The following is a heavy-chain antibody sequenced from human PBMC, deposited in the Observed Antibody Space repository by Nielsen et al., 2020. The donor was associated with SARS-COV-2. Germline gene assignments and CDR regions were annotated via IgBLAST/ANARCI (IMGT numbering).Heavy chain of an antibody. CDR1: GYSFTSYW. Sequence: GGSLRLSCKGSGYSFTSYWISWVRQMPGKGLEWMGRIDPSDSYTNYSPSFQGHVTISADKSISTAYLQCSSLKASDTAMYYCATEPHCGGDCQKDYWGQGTLVTVSS. CDR2: IDPSDSYT. J-gene: IGHJ4*02. D-gene: IGHD2-21*01. CDR3: ATEPHCGGDCQKDY. V-gene: IGHV5-10-1*01.